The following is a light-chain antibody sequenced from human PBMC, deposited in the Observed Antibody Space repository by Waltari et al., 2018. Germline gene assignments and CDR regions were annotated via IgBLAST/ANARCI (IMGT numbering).Light chain of an antibody. Sequence: DILMTQSPSSLSASVGDRITITCRAGQSISIFLNCYHQKPGKAPKLLISDASTLQSGVPSRFSGSGSGTDFTLTIISLQPDDFGNYYCQQSYKLPPTFGLGTKVEI. CDR1: QSISIF. V-gene: IGKV1-39*01. CDR3: QQSYKLPPT. J-gene: IGKJ1*01. CDR2: DAS.